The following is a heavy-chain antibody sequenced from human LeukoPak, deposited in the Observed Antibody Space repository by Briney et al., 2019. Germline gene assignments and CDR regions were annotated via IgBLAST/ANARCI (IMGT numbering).Heavy chain of an antibody. Sequence: SETLSLTCTVSGGSISSSSYYWGWIRQPAGKGLEWIGRIYTSGSTNYNPSLKSRVTISVDTSKNQFSLKLSSVTAADTAVYYCARGRGERYCSSTSCQTRGYYFDYWGQRTLVTVSS. CDR3: ARGRGERYCSSTSCQTRGYYFDY. V-gene: IGHV4-61*02. D-gene: IGHD2-2*01. J-gene: IGHJ4*02. CDR2: IYTSGST. CDR1: GGSISSSSYY.